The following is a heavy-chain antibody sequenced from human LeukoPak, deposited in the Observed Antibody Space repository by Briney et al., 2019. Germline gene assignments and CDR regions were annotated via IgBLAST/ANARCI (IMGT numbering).Heavy chain of an antibody. CDR3: ARGPSGYSSGWYLFDY. J-gene: IGHJ4*02. D-gene: IGHD6-19*01. CDR2: INHSGST. CDR1: GGSFSGYY. V-gene: IGHV4-34*01. Sequence: SETLSLTCAVYGGSFSGYYWSWIRHPPGKGLEWIGEINHSGSTNYNPSLKSRVTISVDTSKNQFSLKLSSVTAADTAVYYCARGPSGYSSGWYLFDYWGQGTLVTVSS.